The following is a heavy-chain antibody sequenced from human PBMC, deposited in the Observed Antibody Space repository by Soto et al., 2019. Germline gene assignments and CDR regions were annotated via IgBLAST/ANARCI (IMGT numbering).Heavy chain of an antibody. V-gene: IGHV4-61*08. D-gene: IGHD3-10*01. CDR2: IYYSGST. Sequence: PSETLSLTCAVSGGSISRGGYSWSWIRQPPGKGLEWIGYIYYSGSTNYNPSLKSRVTISVDTSKNQFSLKLSSVTAADTAVYYCARPYGSGSYYYYWGQGTLVTVSS. CDR3: ARPYGSGSYYYY. CDR1: GGSISRGGYS. J-gene: IGHJ4*02.